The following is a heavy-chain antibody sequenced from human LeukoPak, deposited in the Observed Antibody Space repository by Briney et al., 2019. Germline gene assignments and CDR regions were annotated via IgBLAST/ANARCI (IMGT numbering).Heavy chain of an antibody. D-gene: IGHD2-2*01. J-gene: IGHJ4*02. CDR3: AKDQADCSSSSCYERGFDF. CDR2: ISGSGDTT. Sequence: PGGSLRLSCAASGFTFSSYGMSWVRQAPGKGLEWVSAISGSGDTTYYADSVKGRFTISRDNSKNTLYLQMTSLRAEDTAVYYCAKDQADCSSSSCYERGFDFWGQGTLVTVSS. CDR1: GFTFSSYG. V-gene: IGHV3-23*01.